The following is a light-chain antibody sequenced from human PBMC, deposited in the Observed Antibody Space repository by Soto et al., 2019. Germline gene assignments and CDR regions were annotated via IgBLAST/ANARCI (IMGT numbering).Light chain of an antibody. V-gene: IGKV3-20*01. J-gene: IGKJ2*01. CDR1: QSVSNNY. CDR2: GSS. CDR3: QQYGSSPPYT. Sequence: EVVLTQSPGTLSLSPGEGATLSCRASQSVSNNYFAWYQQKPGQAPRLLIFGSSDRATGIPDRFSGSGSGTDFTLTISRREPEDFAVYYCQQYGSSPPYTFGQGTKLEIK.